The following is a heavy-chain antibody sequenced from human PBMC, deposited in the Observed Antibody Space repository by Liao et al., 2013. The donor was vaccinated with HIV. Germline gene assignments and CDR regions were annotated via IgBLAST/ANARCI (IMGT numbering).Heavy chain of an antibody. D-gene: IGHD3-9*01. CDR2: IYYTGSS. J-gene: IGHJ3*02. CDR3: ASGSEFDWLLLGAFDI. CDR1: GGAISGHY. V-gene: IGHV4-59*11. Sequence: QVQLQESGPGLVKPSETLSLTCDVSGGAISGHYWSWIRQPPGKGLEWIGNIYYTGSSDYKPSLKSRATISVDTSKNQFSLKLSSVTAADTAVYYCASGSEFDWLLLGAFDIWGQGTMVTVSS.